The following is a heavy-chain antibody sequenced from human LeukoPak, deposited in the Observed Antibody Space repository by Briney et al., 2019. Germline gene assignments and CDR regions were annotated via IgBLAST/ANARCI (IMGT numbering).Heavy chain of an antibody. V-gene: IGHV3-30*02. Sequence: PGGSLRLSCAASGFTFSTYGMHWVRQAPGKGLEWVAFIRYDGSNKYYADSVKGRFTISRDNSKNTLYLQMNSLRAEDTAVYYCAKDSVVATIYYYYMDVWGKGTTVTISS. D-gene: IGHD5-12*01. CDR1: GFTFSTYG. CDR3: AKDSVVATIYYYYMDV. J-gene: IGHJ6*03. CDR2: IRYDGSNK.